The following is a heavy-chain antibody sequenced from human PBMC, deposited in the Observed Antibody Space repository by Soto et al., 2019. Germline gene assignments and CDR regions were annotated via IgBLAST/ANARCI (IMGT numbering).Heavy chain of an antibody. CDR1: DGSISSSNW. CDR3: ARDQCSSTSCDGVDY. V-gene: IGHV4-4*02. J-gene: IGHJ4*02. Sequence: PSETLSLTCAVSDGSISSSNWWSWVRQPPGKGLEWIGEIYHSGSTNYNPSLKSRVTISVDKSKNQFSLKLSSVTAADTAVYYCARDQCSSTSCDGVDYWGQGTLVTGSS. CDR2: IYHSGST. D-gene: IGHD2-2*01.